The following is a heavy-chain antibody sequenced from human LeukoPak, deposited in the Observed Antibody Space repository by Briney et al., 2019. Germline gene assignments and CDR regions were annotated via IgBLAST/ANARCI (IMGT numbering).Heavy chain of an antibody. CDR3: ARASGGSSGYYSTDY. V-gene: IGHV1-2*02. CDR1: GYTFTGYY. J-gene: IGHJ4*02. CDR2: INPNSGGT. D-gene: IGHD3-22*01. Sequence: ASVKVSCKASGYTFTGYYMHWVRQAPGQGLEWMGWINPNSGGTNYAQKFQGRVTMTRDTSISTAYMELSRLRSDDTAVYYCARASGGSSGYYSTDYWGQGTLATVSS.